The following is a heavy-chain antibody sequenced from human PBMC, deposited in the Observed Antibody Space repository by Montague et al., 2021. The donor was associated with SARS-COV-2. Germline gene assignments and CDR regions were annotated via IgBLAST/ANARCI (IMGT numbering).Heavy chain of an antibody. D-gene: IGHD3-9*01. J-gene: IGHJ4*02. V-gene: IGHV2-70*01. CDR2: IDXDDHK. Sequence: VKPTQTLKLTCTFSGFSLSTSGMCVSWIRQPPGKALEWLALIDXDDHKYYSTSLKTRLTISKDTSKNQVVLTMTNMDPVDTATYYCARIPYDILTGYYSGFDYWGQGTLVTVSS. CDR1: GFSLSTSGMC. CDR3: ARIPYDILTGYYSGFDY.